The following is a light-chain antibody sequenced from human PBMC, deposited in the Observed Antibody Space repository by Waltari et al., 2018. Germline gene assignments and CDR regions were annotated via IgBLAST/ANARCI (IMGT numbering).Light chain of an antibody. J-gene: IGLJ2*01. Sequence: SYELTQTSSVSVSPGQTARNTCSGDILPKNFARWFQQKPGQAPLLVIYNDSERPSGIPERFSGSSSGTTVTLTISGAQIEDEADYFCYSTANNSPVVFGGGTRLTVL. CDR2: NDS. CDR1: ILPKNF. CDR3: YSTANNSPVV. V-gene: IGLV3-27*01.